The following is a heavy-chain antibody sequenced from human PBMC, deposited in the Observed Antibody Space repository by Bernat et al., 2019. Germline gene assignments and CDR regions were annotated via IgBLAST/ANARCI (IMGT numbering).Heavy chain of an antibody. Sequence: QVQLVESGGGLVKPGGSLRLSCEASGFTFSDYYMSWIRQAPGKGLEWVSYISSSSSYINYADSVNGRFTISRDNAKNSLYLQMNSLRAEDAAVYYCAGEGNWGGTPMFLWGKGTTFTVP. V-gene: IGHV3-11*05. CDR1: GFTFSDYY. J-gene: IGHJ6*03. D-gene: IGHD7-27*01. CDR3: AGEGNWGGTPMFL. CDR2: ISSSSSYI.